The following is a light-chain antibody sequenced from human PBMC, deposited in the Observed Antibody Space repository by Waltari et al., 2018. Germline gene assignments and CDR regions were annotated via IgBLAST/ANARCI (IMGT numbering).Light chain of an antibody. CDR2: DGS. Sequence: DIVLTQSPATLSLSPGERATLSCRASQYINADLAWYQQKPCQAPRLFVYDGSNRATGIPARVSGSGSGTDFTLTISSLDPEDSAVYYCAQRNDWPITFGQGTRVEIK. CDR1: QYINAD. J-gene: IGKJ5*01. V-gene: IGKV3-11*01. CDR3: AQRNDWPIT.